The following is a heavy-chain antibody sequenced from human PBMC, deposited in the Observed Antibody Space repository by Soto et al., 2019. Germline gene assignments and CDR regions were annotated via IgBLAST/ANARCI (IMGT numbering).Heavy chain of an antibody. CDR1: GFTFSDYY. J-gene: IGHJ6*02. D-gene: IGHD3-3*02. Sequence: GSLRLSCTASGFTFSDYYMSWIRQAPGKGLEWVSYISSSGSYIYYADSVKGRFTISRDNAKNSLYLQMNSLRAEDTAVYYCARDRTRNRAFSPQDYYGMDVWGQGTTVTVSS. CDR2: ISSSGSYI. V-gene: IGHV3-11*04. CDR3: ARDRTRNRAFSPQDYYGMDV.